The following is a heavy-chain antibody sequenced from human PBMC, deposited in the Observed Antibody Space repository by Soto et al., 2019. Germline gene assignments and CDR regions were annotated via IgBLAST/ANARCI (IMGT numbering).Heavy chain of an antibody. Sequence: SETLSLTCTVSGVSISSGSYYWGWIRQPPGKGLEWIGYIYYSGSTNYNPSLKSRVTMSVDTSKNQFSLKLSSVTAADTAVYYCARVGGTLTGYYSYGMDVWGQGTTVTVSS. D-gene: IGHD3-9*01. CDR3: ARVGGTLTGYYSYGMDV. V-gene: IGHV4-61*01. CDR2: IYYSGST. CDR1: GVSISSGSYY. J-gene: IGHJ6*02.